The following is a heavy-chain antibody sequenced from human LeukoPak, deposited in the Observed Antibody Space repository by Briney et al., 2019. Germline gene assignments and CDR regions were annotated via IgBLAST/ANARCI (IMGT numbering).Heavy chain of an antibody. D-gene: IGHD3-10*01. V-gene: IGHV4-30-4*01. Sequence: PSETLSLTCTVSGGSISSGDYYWSWLRQPPGKGLEWIGYIYYSGSTYYNPSLNSRITISADTSKDQFSLKLSSVTAADTAVYYCARDRPPNYYGSGSHGAWFDPWGQGTLVTVSS. CDR3: ARDRPPNYYGSGSHGAWFDP. CDR2: IYYSGST. J-gene: IGHJ5*02. CDR1: GGSISSGDYY.